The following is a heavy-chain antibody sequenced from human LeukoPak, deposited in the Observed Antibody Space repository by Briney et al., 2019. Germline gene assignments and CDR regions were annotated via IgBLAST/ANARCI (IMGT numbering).Heavy chain of an antibody. Sequence: SETLSLTCAVSGYSISSGYYWCWIRQPPGKGLEWIGSIYHSGSTYYNPSLKSRVTISVDTSKNQFSLKLSSVTAADTAVYYCATPYYYDSSGYYGDAFDIWGQGTMVTVSS. CDR2: IYHSGST. CDR1: GYSISSGYY. D-gene: IGHD3-22*01. V-gene: IGHV4-38-2*01. CDR3: ATPYYYDSSGYYGDAFDI. J-gene: IGHJ3*02.